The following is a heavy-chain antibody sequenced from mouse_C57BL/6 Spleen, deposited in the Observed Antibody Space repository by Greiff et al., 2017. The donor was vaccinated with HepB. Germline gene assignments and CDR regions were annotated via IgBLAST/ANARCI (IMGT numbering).Heavy chain of an antibody. CDR2: IDPSDSYT. Sequence: VQLQQSGAELVKPGASVKLSCKASGYTFTSYWMQWVKQRPGQGLEWIGEIDPSDSYTNYNQKFKGKATLTVDTSSSTAYMQLSSLTSEDSAVYYCAISYGNYWGQGTTLTVSS. D-gene: IGHD2-1*01. CDR3: AISYGNY. J-gene: IGHJ2*01. CDR1: GYTFTSYW. V-gene: IGHV1-50*01.